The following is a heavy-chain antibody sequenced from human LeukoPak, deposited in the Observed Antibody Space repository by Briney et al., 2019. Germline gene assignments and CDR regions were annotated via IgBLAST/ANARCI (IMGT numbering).Heavy chain of an antibody. CDR2: VGHSQTT. Sequence: SETLSLTCTVSNGSISNYYWNWIRQAPGKGLEWIGFVGHSQTTDQNPSLKSRVIIAVDTSKNQFSLRLNAVTAADTAVYYCARGACTGPNCRISPMDVWGKGTTVTVSS. V-gene: IGHV4-59*01. CDR1: NGSISNYY. J-gene: IGHJ6*04. D-gene: IGHD2-8*02. CDR3: ARGACTGPNCRISPMDV.